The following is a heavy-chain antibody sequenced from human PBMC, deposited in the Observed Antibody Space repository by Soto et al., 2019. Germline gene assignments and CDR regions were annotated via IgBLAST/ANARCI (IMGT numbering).Heavy chain of an antibody. CDR2: IFYSGST. V-gene: IGHV4-59*01. J-gene: IGHJ4*02. D-gene: IGHD4-17*01. Sequence: PSETLSLTCTVSGGSISSYYWSWIRQPPGKRLEWIGYIFYSGSTNYNPSLKSRVTISVDTSKNQFSLKLGSVTAADTAVYYCARSYGDAVDFWGQGTLVTVSS. CDR1: GGSISSYY. CDR3: ARSYGDAVDF.